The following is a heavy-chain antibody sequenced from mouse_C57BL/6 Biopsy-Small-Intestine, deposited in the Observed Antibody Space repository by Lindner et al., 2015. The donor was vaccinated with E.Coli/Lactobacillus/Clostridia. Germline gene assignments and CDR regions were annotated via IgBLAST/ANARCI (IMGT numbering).Heavy chain of an antibody. CDR1: GYTFTGYY. CDR2: INPNSGDT. V-gene: IGHV1-66*01. J-gene: IGHJ4*01. Sequence: SVKVSCKTAGYTFTGYYVQWVRQAPGQGLEWMGWINPNSGDTKYAEPFQGRVTMTRDTSITTAYMELYSLRSDDTAVYYCATSFDVPFWGQGTLVTVSS. CDR3: ATSFDVPF. D-gene: IGHD2-3*01.